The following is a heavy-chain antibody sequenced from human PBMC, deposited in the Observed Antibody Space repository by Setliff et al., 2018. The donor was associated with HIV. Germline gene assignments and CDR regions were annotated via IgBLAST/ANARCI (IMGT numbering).Heavy chain of an antibody. J-gene: IGHJ4*02. CDR2: IRYDGSNK. D-gene: IGHD5-18*01. CDR3: AKESPRAGYSVFDY. V-gene: IGHV3-30*02. CDR1: GFTFSTYG. Sequence: GGSLRLSCAASGFTFSTYGIHWVRQAPGEGLEWVAFIRYDGSNKYYADSVKGRFTISRDNSKNTLYLQMNSLRAEDTAVYYCAKESPRAGYSVFDYWGQGTLVTVSS.